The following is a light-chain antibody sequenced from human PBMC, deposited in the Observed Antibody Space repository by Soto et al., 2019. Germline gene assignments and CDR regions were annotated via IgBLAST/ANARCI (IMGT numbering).Light chain of an antibody. CDR1: QSVSSSY. V-gene: IGKV3D-20*01. Sequence: EIVLTQSPATLSLSPGERATLSCGARQSVSSSYLAWYQQKPGLAPRLLIYDASSRATGIPDRFSGSGSGTDFTLTISRLEPEDFAVYYCQQYGSSQITFGQGTRLEIK. CDR3: QQYGSSQIT. J-gene: IGKJ5*01. CDR2: DAS.